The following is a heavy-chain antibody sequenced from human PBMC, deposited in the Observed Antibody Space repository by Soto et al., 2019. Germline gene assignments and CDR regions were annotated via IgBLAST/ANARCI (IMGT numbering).Heavy chain of an antibody. Sequence: PEVSLRLSCVASGITFNKYALAWVRQAPGKRLEWGSAISGSGASTYDADSVKGRFTISRDTSNNTLYLQMNSLRAEDTAVYYCAQTTGVITVISSFDHWGQGTPV. J-gene: IGHJ4*02. CDR3: AQTTGVITVISSFDH. CDR1: GITFNKYA. CDR2: ISGSGAST. D-gene: IGHD7-27*01. V-gene: IGHV3-23*01.